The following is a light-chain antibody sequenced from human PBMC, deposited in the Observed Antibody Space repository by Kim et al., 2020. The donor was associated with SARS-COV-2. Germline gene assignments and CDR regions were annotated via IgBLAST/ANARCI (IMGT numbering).Light chain of an antibody. V-gene: IGLV3-1*01. CDR1: KLQYKY. CDR3: HVWDDSAGV. Sequence: SYELTQPQSVSVSTGQTASITCSGEKLQYKYVCWYQQKAGQSPVLVIYEDDKRPSGIPARFSGSNSGSTATLTISGTQSMDEGDYYCHVWDDSAGVFGTGTKVTVL. J-gene: IGLJ1*01. CDR2: EDD.